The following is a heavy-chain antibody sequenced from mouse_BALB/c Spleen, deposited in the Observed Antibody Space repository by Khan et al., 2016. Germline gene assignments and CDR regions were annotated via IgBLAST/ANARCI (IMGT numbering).Heavy chain of an antibody. CDR1: GDSITSGY. CDR2: ISYSGST. CDR3: ARYGNYKNYYAMDY. D-gene: IGHD2-1*01. Sequence: EVKLEVSGPSLVKPSQTLSLTCSVTGDSITSGYWNWIRKFPGNKLEYMGYISYSGSTYYNPSLKSRISITRDTSKNQYYLQLNSVTTEDTATYYCARYGNYKNYYAMDYWGQGTSVTVSS. V-gene: IGHV3-8*02. J-gene: IGHJ4*01.